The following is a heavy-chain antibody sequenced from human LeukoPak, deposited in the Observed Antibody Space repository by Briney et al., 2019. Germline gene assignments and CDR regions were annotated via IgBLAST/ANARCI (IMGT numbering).Heavy chain of an antibody. V-gene: IGHV3-33*01. D-gene: IGHD5-12*01. J-gene: IGHJ4*02. CDR3: ARDRDIVATIYYFDY. Sequence: GRSLRLSCAASGFTFSSYGMHWVRQAPGKGLEWVAVIWYDGSNKYYADSVKGRFTISRDDSKNTLYLQMNSLRAEDTAVYYCARDRDIVATIYYFDYWGQGTLDTVSS. CDR2: IWYDGSNK. CDR1: GFTFSSYG.